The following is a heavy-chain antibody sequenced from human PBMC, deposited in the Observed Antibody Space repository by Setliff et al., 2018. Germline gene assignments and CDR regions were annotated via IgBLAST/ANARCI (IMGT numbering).Heavy chain of an antibody. CDR2: ISYSGNT. CDR1: DDSISSRHYY. Sequence: PSETLSLTCTVSDDSISSRHYYWSWIRQTPEKGLEWIGSISYSGNTHYNPSLKSRVTISLDTSKNQFSLSLTSVTAEDTAVYYCARMSGFQYIDVWDKGTTVTVSS. J-gene: IGHJ6*03. CDR3: ARMSGFQYIDV. V-gene: IGHV4-39*07. D-gene: IGHD3-3*01.